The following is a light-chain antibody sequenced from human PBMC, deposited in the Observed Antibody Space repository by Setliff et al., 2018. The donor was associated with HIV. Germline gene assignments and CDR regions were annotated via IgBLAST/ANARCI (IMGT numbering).Light chain of an antibody. CDR3: SSYAITNTLP. J-gene: IGLJ1*01. V-gene: IGLV2-14*01. Sequence: QSVLAQSASVSGSPGQSITISCTGTGSDVGGYNYVSWYQKRPGKPPKLLIYEVSNRPSGVSNRFSGSKSGNTASLTISGLQAEDEADYYCSSYAITNTLPFGTGTKVTVL. CDR2: EVS. CDR1: GSDVGGYNY.